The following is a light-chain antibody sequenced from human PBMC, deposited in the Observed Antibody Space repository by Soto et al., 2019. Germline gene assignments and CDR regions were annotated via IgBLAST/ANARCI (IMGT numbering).Light chain of an antibody. J-gene: IGLJ2*01. CDR1: SGHNDYA. V-gene: IGLV4-69*01. Sequence: QPVLTQSPSASASLGASVTLTCTLSSGHNDYAIAWHQQQPQRGPRFLMKLNSDGSHKKGDGIPDRFSGSSSGAERYLIISGLQSEDEADYVCQTWGSGLHVVFGGGTQLTVL. CDR3: QTWGSGLHVV. CDR2: LNSDGSH.